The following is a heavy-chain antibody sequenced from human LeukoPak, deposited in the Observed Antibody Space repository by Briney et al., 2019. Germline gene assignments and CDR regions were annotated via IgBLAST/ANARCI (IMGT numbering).Heavy chain of an antibody. Sequence: ASVKVSCKASGGTFSRYAISWVRQAPGQGLEWMGRIIPMLDIASHAQKFQGRVTITADRSTSTAYMELSSLRSEDTAVYYCARDMVELPDYWGQGTLVTVSS. CDR1: GGTFSRYA. CDR2: IIPMLDIA. D-gene: IGHD1-26*01. V-gene: IGHV1-69*04. J-gene: IGHJ4*02. CDR3: ARDMVELPDY.